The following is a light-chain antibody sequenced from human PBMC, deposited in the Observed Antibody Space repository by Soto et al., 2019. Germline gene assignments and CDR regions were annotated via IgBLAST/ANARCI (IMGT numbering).Light chain of an antibody. CDR2: DAS. CDR3: QQYDSLLYT. Sequence: DIQMTQSPSSLSASVGDRVTITCQASQDISNYLNWYQQKPGKAPKLLIYDASNLETGVPSRFSGSGSGTDFTFTISSLQAEDIATYYCQQYDSLLYTFGQGTKLEIK. V-gene: IGKV1-33*01. CDR1: QDISNY. J-gene: IGKJ2*01.